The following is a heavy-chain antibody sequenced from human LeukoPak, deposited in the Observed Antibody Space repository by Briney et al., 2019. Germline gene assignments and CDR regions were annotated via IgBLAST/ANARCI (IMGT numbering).Heavy chain of an antibody. D-gene: IGHD1-14*01. CDR1: GGSISSYY. CDR3: ARVPGPFDRPNHWYFDY. V-gene: IGHV4-59*12. CDR2: IYYSGST. J-gene: IGHJ4*02. Sequence: PSETLSLTCTVSGGSISSYYWSWIRQPPGKGLEWIGYIYYSGSTNYNPSLKSRVTISVDTSKNQFSLKLSSVTAAGTAVYYCARVPGPFDRPNHWYFDYWGQGTLVTVSS.